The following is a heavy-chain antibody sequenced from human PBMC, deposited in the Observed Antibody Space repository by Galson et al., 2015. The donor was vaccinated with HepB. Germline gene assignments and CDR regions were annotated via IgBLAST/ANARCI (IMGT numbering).Heavy chain of an antibody. Sequence: PALVKPTQTLTLTCTFSGFSLSTRGVGVGWIRQPPGKALEWLALIYWDDDKRYSPSLKSRLTITKDTSKNQVVLTMTNMDPVDTATYYCAHRPHIASYGDYHDAFDIWGQGTMVTVSS. J-gene: IGHJ3*02. CDR3: AHRPHIASYGDYHDAFDI. CDR2: IYWDDDK. CDR1: GFSLSTRGVG. D-gene: IGHD4-17*01. V-gene: IGHV2-5*02.